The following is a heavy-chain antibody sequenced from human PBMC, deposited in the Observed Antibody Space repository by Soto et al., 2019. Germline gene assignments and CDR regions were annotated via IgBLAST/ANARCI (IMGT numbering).Heavy chain of an antibody. D-gene: IGHD1-26*01. V-gene: IGHV3-30*18. CDR3: AKEKGLLRAAYYYGIDV. CDR2: ISYDGSNK. CDR1: GFTFSSYG. J-gene: IGHJ6*02. Sequence: GGSLRLSCAASGFTFSSYGMHWVRQAPGKGLEWVAVISYDGSNKYYADSVKGRFTISRDNSKNTLYLQMNSLRAEDTAVYYCAKEKGLLRAAYYYGIDVRAQRTTVTVSS.